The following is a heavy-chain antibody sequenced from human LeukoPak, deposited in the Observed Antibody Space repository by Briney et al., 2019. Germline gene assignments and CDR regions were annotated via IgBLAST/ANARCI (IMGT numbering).Heavy chain of an antibody. V-gene: IGHV4-34*01. CDR3: ARGPMGILDY. CDR2: INQSGST. J-gene: IGHJ4*02. Sequence: SETLSLTCAVYGGSFSGYYCSWIRQLPGKGLEWIGEINQSGSTNYNPSLKSRVTISVDTSKNQFSLKLSPVTAADTAVYYCARGPMGILDYWGQGTLVTVSS. CDR1: GGSFSGYY. D-gene: IGHD3-10*01.